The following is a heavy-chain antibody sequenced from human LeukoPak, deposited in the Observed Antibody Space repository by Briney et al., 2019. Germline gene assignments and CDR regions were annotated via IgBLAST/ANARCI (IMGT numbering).Heavy chain of an antibody. Sequence: SETLSLTCTVSGYSISSGYYWGWIRQPPGKGLEWIGSIYHSGSTYYNPSLKGRVTISVDTSKTQFSLKLSSVTAADTAVYYCARGEGCGGDCSENWFDPWGQGTLVTVSS. CDR3: ARGEGCGGDCSENWFDP. CDR2: IYHSGST. D-gene: IGHD2-21*01. V-gene: IGHV4-38-2*02. J-gene: IGHJ5*02. CDR1: GYSISSGYY.